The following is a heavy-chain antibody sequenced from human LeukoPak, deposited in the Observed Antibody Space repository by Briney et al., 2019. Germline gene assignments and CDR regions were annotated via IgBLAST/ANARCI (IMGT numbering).Heavy chain of an antibody. V-gene: IGHV4-39*07. CDR2: IYYSGST. CDR3: AREGLYDSSGYYWGGHNWFDP. CDR1: GGSISSYY. Sequence: PSETLSLTCTVSGGSISSYYWGWIRQPPGKGLEWIGSIYYSGSTYYNPSLKSRVTISVDTSKNQFSLKLSSVTAADTAVYYCAREGLYDSSGYYWGGHNWFDPWGQGTLVTVSS. D-gene: IGHD3-22*01. J-gene: IGHJ5*02.